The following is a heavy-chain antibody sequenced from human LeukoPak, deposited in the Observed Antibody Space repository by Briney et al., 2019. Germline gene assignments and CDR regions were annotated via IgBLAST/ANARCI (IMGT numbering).Heavy chain of an antibody. CDR1: GYTFTGYY. Sequence: ASVTVSCKASGYTFTGYYMHWVRQAPGQGLEWMGWINPNSGGTNYAQKFQGRVTMTRDTSISTAYMELSRLRSDDTAVYYCARAPEYYDILTGYYSWFDPWGQGTLVTVSS. CDR2: INPNSGGT. J-gene: IGHJ5*02. V-gene: IGHV1-2*02. CDR3: ARAPEYYDILTGYYSWFDP. D-gene: IGHD3-9*01.